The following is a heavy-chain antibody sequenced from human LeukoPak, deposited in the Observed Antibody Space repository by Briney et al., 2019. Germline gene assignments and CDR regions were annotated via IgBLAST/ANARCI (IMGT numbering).Heavy chain of an antibody. Sequence: SQTLSLTCAISGDSVSSNSAAWNWIRQSPSRGLEWLGRTYYRSKWYNDYAVSVKSRITINPDTSKNQFSLQLNSVTPEDTAVYYCARDPGVLLWFGELHMDFDYWGQGTLVTVSS. V-gene: IGHV6-1*01. CDR2: TYYRSKWYN. J-gene: IGHJ4*02. D-gene: IGHD3-10*01. CDR1: GDSVSSNSAA. CDR3: ARDPGVLLWFGELHMDFDY.